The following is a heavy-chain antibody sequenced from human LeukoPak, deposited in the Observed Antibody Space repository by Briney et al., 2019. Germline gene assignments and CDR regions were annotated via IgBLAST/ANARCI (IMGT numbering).Heavy chain of an antibody. D-gene: IGHD3-22*01. J-gene: IGHJ1*01. CDR1: GGTFSSYA. V-gene: IGHV1-69*04. Sequence: SSVKVSCKASGGTFSSYAINWVRQAPGQGLEWMGRIIPILGIPNYAQKFQGRVTITADRPTSTAYMELSSLRSEDAAVYYCARVSYYDSSGYPEYFHHWGQGTLVTVSS. CDR2: IIPILGIP. CDR3: ARVSYYDSSGYPEYFHH.